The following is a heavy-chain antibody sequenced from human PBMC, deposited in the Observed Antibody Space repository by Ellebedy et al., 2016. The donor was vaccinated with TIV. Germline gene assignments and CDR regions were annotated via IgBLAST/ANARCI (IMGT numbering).Heavy chain of an antibody. CDR2: ISGSGGST. J-gene: IGHJ4*02. D-gene: IGHD6-13*01. CDR3: AKGAAAGPLILDY. V-gene: IGHV3-23*01. Sequence: GESLKISCAASGFTFSSYAMSWVRQAPGKGLEWVSAISGSGGSTYYADSVKGRFTISRDNSKNTLYLQMNSLRAEDTAVYYCAKGAAAGPLILDYWGQGTLVTVSS. CDR1: GFTFSSYA.